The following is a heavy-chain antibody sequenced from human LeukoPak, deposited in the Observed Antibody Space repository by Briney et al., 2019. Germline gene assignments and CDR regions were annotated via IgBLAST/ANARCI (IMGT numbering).Heavy chain of an antibody. V-gene: IGHV3-23*01. Sequence: PGGSPRLSCAASGFTFSSYAMSWVRQAPGKGLEWVSAISGSGGSTYYADSVKGRFTISRDNSKNTLYLQMNSLRAEDTAVYYCAKTLSRWYSRVDSDYWGQGTLVTVSS. D-gene: IGHD6-13*01. CDR2: ISGSGGST. J-gene: IGHJ4*02. CDR3: AKTLSRWYSRVDSDY. CDR1: GFTFSSYA.